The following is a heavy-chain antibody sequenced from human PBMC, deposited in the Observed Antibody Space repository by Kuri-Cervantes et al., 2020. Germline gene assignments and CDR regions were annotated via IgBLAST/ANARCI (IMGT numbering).Heavy chain of an antibody. Sequence: ASVKVSCKASGYTFTGYYMHWVRQAPGQGLEWMGWINPNSGGTNYAQKFQGRVTMTRDTSISTAYMELSSLRSEDTAVYYCARDCSGGSCFVFGMDVWGQGTTVTVSS. V-gene: IGHV1-2*02. D-gene: IGHD2-15*01. CDR1: GYTFTGYY. CDR3: ARDCSGGSCFVFGMDV. CDR2: INPNSGGT. J-gene: IGHJ6*02.